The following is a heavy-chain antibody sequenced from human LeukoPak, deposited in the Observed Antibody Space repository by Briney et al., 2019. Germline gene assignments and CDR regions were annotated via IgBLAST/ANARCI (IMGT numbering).Heavy chain of an antibody. CDR2: ISVSGENT. CDR1: GFTFSTYA. J-gene: IGHJ4*02. Sequence: GGSLRLSCAASGFTFSTYAMTWVRQAPGKGLQWVSTISVSGENTYYADSVKGRFTISRDNAKNTLYLQMNSLRAEDTAVYYCAPTAMVKYWGQGTLVTVSS. CDR3: APTAMVKY. V-gene: IGHV3-23*01. D-gene: IGHD5-18*01.